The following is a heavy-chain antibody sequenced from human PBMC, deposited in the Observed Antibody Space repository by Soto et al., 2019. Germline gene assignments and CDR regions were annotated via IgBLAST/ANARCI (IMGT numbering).Heavy chain of an antibody. Sequence: SETLSLTCAVYGGSFSSYSWNWIRQPPGKGLEWIGEISHSGSTNYNPSLKSRVTISLDTSKNQFSLRLTSLTAADTAVYFCARAPQIVAMGRPFDYWGQGILVTVSS. V-gene: IGHV4-34*01. D-gene: IGHD5-12*01. CDR3: ARAPQIVAMGRPFDY. CDR1: GGSFSSYS. CDR2: ISHSGST. J-gene: IGHJ4*02.